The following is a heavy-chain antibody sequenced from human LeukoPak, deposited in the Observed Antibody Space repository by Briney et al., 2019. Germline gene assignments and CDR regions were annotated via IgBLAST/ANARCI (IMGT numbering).Heavy chain of an antibody. CDR2: IYTSGST. J-gene: IGHJ4*02. V-gene: IGHV4-4*07. Sequence: KPSETLSLTCTVSGGSISSYYWSWIRQPAGKGLEWIGRIYTSGSTNYNPSLKSRVTMSVDTSKNQFSLKLSSVTAADTAVYYCARERSSGSYYYYFDYWGQGTLVTVSS. D-gene: IGHD1-26*01. CDR3: ARERSSGSYYYYFDY. CDR1: GGSISSYY.